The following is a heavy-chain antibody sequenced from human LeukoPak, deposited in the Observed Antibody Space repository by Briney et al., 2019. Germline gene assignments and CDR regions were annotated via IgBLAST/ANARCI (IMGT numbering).Heavy chain of an antibody. CDR1: GFTFSSYA. CDR3: AKETGLREKYSSGWYEGDYYYYYYMDV. D-gene: IGHD6-19*01. V-gene: IGHV3-23*01. Sequence: LPGGSLRLSCAASGFTFSSYAMSWVRQAPGKGLEWVAGIRGGGGGTYYADSVKGRFTISRDNSKNTLYLQMNSLRAEDTAVYYCAKETGLREKYSSGWYEGDYYYYYYMDVWGKGTTVTVSS. CDR2: IRGGGGGT. J-gene: IGHJ6*03.